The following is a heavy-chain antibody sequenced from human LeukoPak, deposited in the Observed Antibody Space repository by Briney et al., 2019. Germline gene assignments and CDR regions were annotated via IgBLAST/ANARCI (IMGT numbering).Heavy chain of an antibody. V-gene: IGHV4-39*07. D-gene: IGHD3-22*01. J-gene: IGHJ4*02. CDR1: GASISNSSYY. CDR2: IYDSGSN. CDR3: VRGDYYDNSYYALDH. Sequence: SETLSLTCIVSGASISNSSYYWGWIRQSPGKGLEWIGSIYDSGSNYYNPSLKSRVTMSLDTSKNQFSLRLSSVTAADTAVYYCVRGDYYDNSYYALDHWGQGTLVTVSS.